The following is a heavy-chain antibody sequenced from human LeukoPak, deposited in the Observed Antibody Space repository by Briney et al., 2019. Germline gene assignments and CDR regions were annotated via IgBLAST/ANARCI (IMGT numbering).Heavy chain of an antibody. CDR3: ASNYYDSSGYYYYYYGMDV. J-gene: IGHJ6*02. V-gene: IGHV3-7*01. CDR2: IQQDGSEK. CDR1: GFTFSSYW. Sequence: GGSLRLSCAASGFTFSSYWMSWVRQAPGKGLEWVANIQQDGSEKYYVDSVKGRFTISRDNAKNSLYLQMNSLRVEDTAVYYCASNYYDSSGYYYYYYGMDVWGQGTTVTVSS. D-gene: IGHD3-22*01.